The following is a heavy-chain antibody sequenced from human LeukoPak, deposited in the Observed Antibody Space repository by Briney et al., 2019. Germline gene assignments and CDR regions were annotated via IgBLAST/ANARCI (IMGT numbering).Heavy chain of an antibody. D-gene: IGHD6-6*01. V-gene: IGHV1-8*01. Sequence: ASVKVSRKASGYTFTSYDINWVRQATGQGLEWMGWMNPNSGNTGYAQKFQGRVTMTRNTSISTAYMELSSLRSEDTAVYYCARGPAIAARRNYYYYMDVWGKGTTVTVSS. J-gene: IGHJ6*03. CDR2: MNPNSGNT. CDR3: ARGPAIAARRNYYYYMDV. CDR1: GYTFTSYD.